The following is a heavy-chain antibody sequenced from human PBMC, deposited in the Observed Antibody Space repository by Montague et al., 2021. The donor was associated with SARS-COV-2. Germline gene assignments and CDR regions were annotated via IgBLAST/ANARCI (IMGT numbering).Heavy chain of an antibody. Sequence: SETLSLTCTVSGGSISRYYWSWIRQSPGQGLEWIAYISESGSPXXXPSFSSRVTVSVDTSKSQFSLKLTSVTAADTALYYYARHRIYLGESWWGEGTLVTVSS. CDR1: GGSISRYY. D-gene: IGHD3-16*01. J-gene: IGHJ4*02. CDR2: ISESGSP. V-gene: IGHV4-59*08. CDR3: ARHRIYLGESW.